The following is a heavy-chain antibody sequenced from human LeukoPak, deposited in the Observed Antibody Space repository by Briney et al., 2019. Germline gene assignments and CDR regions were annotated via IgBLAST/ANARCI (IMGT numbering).Heavy chain of an antibody. CDR2: INPNSGGT. Sequence: GASVKVSCKASGYTFTGYYMHWVRQAPGQGLEWMGWINPNSGGTNYAQTFQGRVTMTRDTSISTAYMELSRLRSDDTAVYYCARGYDSSGYYRYWGQGTLVTVSS. V-gene: IGHV1-2*02. CDR3: ARGYDSSGYYRY. CDR1: GYTFTGYY. J-gene: IGHJ4*02. D-gene: IGHD3-22*01.